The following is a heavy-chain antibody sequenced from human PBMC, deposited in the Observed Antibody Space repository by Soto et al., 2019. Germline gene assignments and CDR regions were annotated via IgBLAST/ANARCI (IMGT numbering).Heavy chain of an antibody. CDR1: GYTFTSYD. J-gene: IGHJ6*02. V-gene: IGHV1-3*01. CDR3: ARVISSSYYYGMDV. CDR2: INAGNGNT. Sequence: ASVKVSCKASGYTFTSYDMHWVRHSPGQRLEWMGWINAGNGNTKYSQKFQGRVTITRDTSASTAYMELSSLRSEDTAVYYCARVISSSYYYGMDVWGQGTTVTVSS.